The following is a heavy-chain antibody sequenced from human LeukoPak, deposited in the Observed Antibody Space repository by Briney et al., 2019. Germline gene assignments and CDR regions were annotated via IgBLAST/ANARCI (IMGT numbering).Heavy chain of an antibody. CDR2: IYYSGST. J-gene: IGHJ4*02. CDR3: ARLSTVTTSFDY. CDR1: GGSISSSSYY. V-gene: IGHV4-39*07. Sequence: PSETLSLTCTVSGGSISSSSYYWGWIRQLPGKGLEWIGSIYYSGSTYYNPSLKSRVTISVDTSKNQFSLKLSSVPAADTAVYYCARLSTVTTSFDYWGQGTLVTVSS. D-gene: IGHD4-17*01.